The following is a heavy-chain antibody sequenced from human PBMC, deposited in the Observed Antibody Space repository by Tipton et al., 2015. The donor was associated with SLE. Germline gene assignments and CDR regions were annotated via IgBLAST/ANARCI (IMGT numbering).Heavy chain of an antibody. Sequence: LRLSCTVSGGSISSHYWSWIRQPPGKGLEWIGYIYYSGSTNYNPSLKSRVTISVDTSKNQFPLKLSSVTAADTAVYYCARDISEVGATTHYDAFDIWGQGTMVTVSS. CDR3: ARDISEVGATTHYDAFDI. D-gene: IGHD1-26*01. V-gene: IGHV4-59*11. CDR2: IYYSGST. CDR1: GGSISSHY. J-gene: IGHJ3*02.